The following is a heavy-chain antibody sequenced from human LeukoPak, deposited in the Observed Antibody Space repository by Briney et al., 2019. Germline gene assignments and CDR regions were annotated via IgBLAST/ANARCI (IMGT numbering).Heavy chain of an antibody. D-gene: IGHD3-3*01. V-gene: IGHV1-2*02. CDR3: ARDERFLEWLLFNY. CDR1: GYTFTNYY. CDR2: INPNGGNT. Sequence: ASVKISCKASGYTFTNYYLHWVRQAPGQGLEWMGWINPNGGNTSYAQKFQGRVTMTRDTSISTAYMELSSLRSEDTAVYYCARDERFLEWLLFNYWGQGTLVTVSS. J-gene: IGHJ4*02.